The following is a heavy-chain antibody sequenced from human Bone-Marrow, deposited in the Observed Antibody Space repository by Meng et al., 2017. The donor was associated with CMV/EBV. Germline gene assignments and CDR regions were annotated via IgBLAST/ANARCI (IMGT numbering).Heavy chain of an antibody. V-gene: IGHV3-9*01. Sequence: SLKISCAASGFTFDDYAMHWVRQAPGKGLEWVSGITWDSAGIHYADSVKGRFTLSRDNAKNSLYLQMNSLRTEDTALYYCAKDSSSSWKGPDYWGQGTLVTVSS. CDR2: ITWDSAGI. CDR3: AKDSSSSWKGPDY. D-gene: IGHD6-13*01. CDR1: GFTFDDYA. J-gene: IGHJ4*02.